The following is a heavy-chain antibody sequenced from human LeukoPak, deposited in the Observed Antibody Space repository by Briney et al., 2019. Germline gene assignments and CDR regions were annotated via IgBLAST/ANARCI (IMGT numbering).Heavy chain of an antibody. CDR2: IYFSGST. J-gene: IGHJ3*02. Sequence: SETLSLTCTVLGGSISSSSHYWGWIRQPPGEGLEWIGSIYFSGSTYYSPSLKSRVTISVDPSTNQFSLILSSVTAADTAVYYCARQITVTTSGGDAFDTWGQGTMVTVCS. V-gene: IGHV4-39*01. D-gene: IGHD4-17*01. CDR3: ARQITVTTSGGDAFDT. CDR1: GGSISSSSHY.